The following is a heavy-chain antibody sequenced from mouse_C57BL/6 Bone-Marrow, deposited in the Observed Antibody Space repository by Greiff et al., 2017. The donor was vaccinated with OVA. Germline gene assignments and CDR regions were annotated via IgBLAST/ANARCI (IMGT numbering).Heavy chain of an antibody. D-gene: IGHD1-1*01. CDR2: MYPRSGNP. V-gene: IGHV1-81*01. J-gene: IGHJ4*01. Sequence: QVQLQQSGAELARPGASVKLSCKASGYTFTSYGISWVKQRTGQGLEWIGEMYPRSGNPYYNEKFKGKATLTADTSSSTAYMELRRLTSEDSAVYFCAREVYYGSSYGYYAMDYWGQGTSVTVSS. CDR1: GYTFTSYG. CDR3: AREVYYGSSYGYYAMDY.